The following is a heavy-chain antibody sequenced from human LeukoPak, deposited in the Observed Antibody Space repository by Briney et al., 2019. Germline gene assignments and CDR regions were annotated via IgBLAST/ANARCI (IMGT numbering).Heavy chain of an antibody. CDR2: TGLESVHT. CDR1: GFIFSRHA. D-gene: IGHD5-24*01. Sequence: SGGSLRLSCAASGFIFSRHAMSWVRQAPGKGLEWVSTTGLESVHTLCADSVQGRFTVSRDNSRNTLDLQMDNLRVDDTAVYYCAKGDDIGKHPTRAYYFDMWGQGTLVTVSS. CDR3: AKGDDIGKHPTRAYYFDM. J-gene: IGHJ4*02. V-gene: IGHV3-23*01.